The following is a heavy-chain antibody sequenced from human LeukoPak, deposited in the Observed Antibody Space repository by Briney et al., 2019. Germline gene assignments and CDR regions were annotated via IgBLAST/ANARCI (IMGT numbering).Heavy chain of an antibody. J-gene: IGHJ5*02. V-gene: IGHV4-59*08. CDR1: GGSFSPAD. CDR3: ARHPFQYPFDH. D-gene: IGHD2/OR15-2a*01. CDR2: IYHSGHT. Sequence: SETLSLTCTFCGGSFSPADWSWIRQSPGKGLEWIGYIYHSGHTMSNPSLKSRVSLSLDTSNNQFSLKLSSVTAADTAVYYCARHPFQYPFDHWGQGTVVSVSS.